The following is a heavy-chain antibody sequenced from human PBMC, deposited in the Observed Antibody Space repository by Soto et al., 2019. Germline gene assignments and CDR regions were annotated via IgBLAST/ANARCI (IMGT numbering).Heavy chain of an antibody. CDR3: SKAIPPGSYYSAIDY. J-gene: IGHJ4*02. Sequence: PRGSLRLSCAASGFTFSSYAMSGVRPAQEKGQEWVSSISGTGSNTYYADSVMGRFTISSDNYKNTQYLQMNSLRAEDTVLYYCSKAIPPGSYYSAIDYWGQGTLVTVSS. CDR1: GFTFSSYA. V-gene: IGHV3-23*01. D-gene: IGHD1-26*01. CDR2: ISGTGSNT.